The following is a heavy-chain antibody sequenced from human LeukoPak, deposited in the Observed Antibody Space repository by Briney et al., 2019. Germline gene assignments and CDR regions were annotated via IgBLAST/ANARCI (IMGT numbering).Heavy chain of an antibody. CDR2: INQDGSAK. D-gene: IGHD3-3*01. CDR1: GFTFSNYW. CDR3: TRGDPDF. V-gene: IGHV3-7*01. J-gene: IGHJ4*02. Sequence: GFLRLSCAASGFTFSNYWMQWVRQAPGKGLEWVANINQDGSAKYYVDSVKGRFTILKDSAKNSLYLQMNSLRVDDTAVYYCTRGDPDFWGQGTLVTVSS.